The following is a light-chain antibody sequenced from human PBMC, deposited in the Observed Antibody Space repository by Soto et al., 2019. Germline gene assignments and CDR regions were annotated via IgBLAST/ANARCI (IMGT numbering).Light chain of an antibody. CDR3: GSYTGSSTLVV. Sequence: QSALTQPASVSGSPGQSITISCTGTSSDVGAYNYVSWYQQHPGKAPKLMNYAVNNRPSGVSDRFSGSKSGNTASLTISGLQAADEAGYYCGSYTGSSTLVVFGGGTKVTVL. J-gene: IGLJ3*02. CDR1: SSDVGAYNY. CDR2: AVN. V-gene: IGLV2-14*01.